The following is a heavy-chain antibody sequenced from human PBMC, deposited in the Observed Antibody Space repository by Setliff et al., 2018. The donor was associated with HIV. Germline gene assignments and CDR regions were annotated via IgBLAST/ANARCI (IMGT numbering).Heavy chain of an antibody. CDR1: RSTFNSHT. CDR2: IIPILGVA. Sequence: SVKVSCKASRSTFNSHTINWVRQAPGQGLDWMGRIIPILGVANYAQWFQGKVTITADKSTSTAYMELTSLRFDDTAMYYCVRGVQSPPHYSYYYMDVWGEGTMVTVSS. V-gene: IGHV1-69*02. D-gene: IGHD3-3*01. CDR3: VRGVQSPPHYSYYYMDV. J-gene: IGHJ6*03.